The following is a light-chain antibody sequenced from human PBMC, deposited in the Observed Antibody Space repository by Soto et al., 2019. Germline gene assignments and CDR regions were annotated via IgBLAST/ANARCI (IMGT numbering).Light chain of an antibody. CDR1: QSVSSSF. CDR3: QQYSSSSLT. CDR2: GAS. Sequence: EVVLTQSPSTLSLSPGERATLSCRASQSVSSSFFAWYQQKRGQAPVLLIYGASNRATGIPDRFSGSGSGTDFTLAISRLEPEDVAVYYCQQYSSSSLTFGGGTKVEIK. J-gene: IGKJ4*01. V-gene: IGKV3-20*01.